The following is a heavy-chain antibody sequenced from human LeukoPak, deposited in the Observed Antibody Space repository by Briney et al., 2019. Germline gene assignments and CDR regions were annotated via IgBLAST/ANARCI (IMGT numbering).Heavy chain of an antibody. CDR3: ARYTTGHGFDF. V-gene: IGHV3-33*08. CDR2: IWYDGSEE. D-gene: IGHD6-19*01. Sequence: GGSLRLSCAASGFTFSSYAMHWVRQAPGKGLEWVAYIWYDGSEEDYADSVKGRFTISRDNSRNTLYLQMNSLRAEDTAVYYCARYTTGHGFDFWGQGTLVTVSS. CDR1: GFTFSSYA. J-gene: IGHJ4*02.